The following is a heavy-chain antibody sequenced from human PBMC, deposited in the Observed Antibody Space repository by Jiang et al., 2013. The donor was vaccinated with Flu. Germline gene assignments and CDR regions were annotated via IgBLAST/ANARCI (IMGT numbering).Heavy chain of an antibody. CDR3: ARGYDSSVDY. CDR2: TYYRSKWFT. V-gene: IGHV6-1*01. Sequence: SQTLSLTCAISGDSVSSIRAAWNWIRQSPSRGLEWLGRTYYRSKWFTDYAVSVKSRITVNPDTSKNQFSLHLNSVTPEDTAVYYCARGYDSSVDYWGQGTLVTVSS. D-gene: IGHD3-22*01. CDR1: GDSVSSIRAA. J-gene: IGHJ4*02.